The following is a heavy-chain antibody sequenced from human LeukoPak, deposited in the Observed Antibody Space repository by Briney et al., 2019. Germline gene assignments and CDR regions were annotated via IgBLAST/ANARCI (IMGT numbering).Heavy chain of an antibody. Sequence: GGSLRLSCAASGFTFSNYWMDWVRQDPGKGLVWVSRISTDGRDTTYADSVKGRFTISRDNAKDTVYLQMNSLRAEDTAVYYCARDLEAANTYYFDYWGQGTMVTVSS. D-gene: IGHD6-13*01. CDR1: GFTFSNYW. V-gene: IGHV3-74*01. J-gene: IGHJ4*02. CDR3: ARDLEAANTYYFDY. CDR2: ISTDGRDT.